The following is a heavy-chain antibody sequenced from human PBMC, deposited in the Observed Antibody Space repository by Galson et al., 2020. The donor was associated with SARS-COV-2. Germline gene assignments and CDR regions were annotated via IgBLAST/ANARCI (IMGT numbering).Heavy chain of an antibody. Sequence: GGSLRLSCAASGFTFSSYAMSWVRQAPGKGLEWVSTISGNDGITYYTDSVKGRFTISRDNSKKTLYLQMNSLRADDTAVYYCAKDGVVRGVMGRVDYWGRGTLVTVSS. V-gene: IGHV3-23*01. D-gene: IGHD3-10*01. CDR3: AKDGVVRGVMGRVDY. J-gene: IGHJ4*02. CDR1: GFTFSSYA. CDR2: ISGNDGIT.